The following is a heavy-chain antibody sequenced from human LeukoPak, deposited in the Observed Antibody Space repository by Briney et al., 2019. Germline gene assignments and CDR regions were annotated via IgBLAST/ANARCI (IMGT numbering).Heavy chain of an antibody. CDR2: INSDGRST. CDR3: ARDPDSSGWSSIEY. Sequence: PGGSLRLSCAASGFTFSRYWMHWVRQAPGKRLVWVSRINSDGRSTNYADSVKGRFTISRDNAKNTLYLQMNSLRAEDTAVYYCARDPDSSGWSSIEYWGQGTLVTVSS. J-gene: IGHJ4*02. CDR1: GFTFSRYW. V-gene: IGHV3-74*01. D-gene: IGHD6-19*01.